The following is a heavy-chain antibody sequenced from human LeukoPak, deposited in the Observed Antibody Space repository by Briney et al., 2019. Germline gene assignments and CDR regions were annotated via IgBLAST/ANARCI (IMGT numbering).Heavy chain of an antibody. CDR1: GGSISSSNW. J-gene: IGHJ4*02. CDR2: IYHSGST. CDR3: ARDLGSGYSSSLRYFDY. Sequence: PSETLSLTCAVSGGSISSSNWWSWVRQPPGKGLEWIGEIYHSGSTNYNPSLKSRVTISVDKSKNQFPLKLSSVTAADTAVYYCARDLGSGYSSSLRYFDYWGQGTLVTVSS. D-gene: IGHD6-13*01. V-gene: IGHV4-4*02.